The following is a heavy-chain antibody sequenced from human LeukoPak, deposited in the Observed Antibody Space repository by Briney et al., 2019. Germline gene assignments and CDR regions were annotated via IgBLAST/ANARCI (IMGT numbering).Heavy chain of an antibody. CDR3: AREGDSRWGELSP. D-gene: IGHD3-16*02. CDR2: IWYDGSEQ. J-gene: IGHJ1*01. Sequence: GRSLRLSCAASGFTFSTYAIHWVRQAPGKGLEWVAVIWYDGSEQYYADSVKGRFIISRDNSKSTSDLQMNSLRAEDTAVYYCAREGDSRWGELSPWGQGTLVTVSA. CDR1: GFTFSTYA. V-gene: IGHV3-33*01.